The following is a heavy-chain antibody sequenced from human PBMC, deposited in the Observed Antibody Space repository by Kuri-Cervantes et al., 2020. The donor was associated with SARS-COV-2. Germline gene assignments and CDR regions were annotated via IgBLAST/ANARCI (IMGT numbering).Heavy chain of an antibody. CDR2: IRYDGSNK. V-gene: IGHV3-30*02. CDR3: ATNLVPAAMPFDY. J-gene: IGHJ4*02. D-gene: IGHD2-2*01. Sequence: LSLTCAASGFTFSSYAMHWVRQAPGKGLEWVAFIRYDGSNKYYADSVKGRFTISRDNSKNTLYLQMNSLRAEDTAVYYCATNLVPAAMPFDYWGQGTLVTVSS. CDR1: GFTFSSYA.